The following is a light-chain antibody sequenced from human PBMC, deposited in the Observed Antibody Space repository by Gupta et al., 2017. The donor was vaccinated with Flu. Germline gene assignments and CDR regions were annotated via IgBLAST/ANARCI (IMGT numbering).Light chain of an antibody. Sequence: EIVMTQSPATLSVSPGERATLFCRASQSIAVNNLAWYQQKPGQAPRLLIYGASVRATGVPARFSGSGSGREFTLTISSLQSEDFAVYYCQRYNNWPPLTFGGGTKVEIK. V-gene: IGKV3-15*01. CDR3: QRYNNWPPLT. CDR2: GAS. CDR1: QSIAVNN. J-gene: IGKJ4*01.